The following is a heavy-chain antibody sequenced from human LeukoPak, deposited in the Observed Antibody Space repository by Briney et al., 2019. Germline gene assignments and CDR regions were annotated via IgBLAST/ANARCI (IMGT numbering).Heavy chain of an antibody. D-gene: IGHD3-22*01. CDR1: GDSVSSDSSA. CDR2: TFYSSKWYN. J-gene: IGHJ4*02. Sequence: SQTLSLTCAISGDSVSSDSSAWNWFRQSPSRGLEWLGRTFYSSKWYNDYAVSVKSLITINPDTSKNQFSLQLNSVIPEDTAVYYCARRRYYGYTGYFDYWGQGTPVTVSS. CDR3: ARRRYYGYTGYFDY. V-gene: IGHV6-1*01.